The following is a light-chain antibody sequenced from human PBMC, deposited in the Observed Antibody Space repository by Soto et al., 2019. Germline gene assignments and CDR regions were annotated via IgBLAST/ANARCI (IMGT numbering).Light chain of an antibody. J-gene: IGLJ2*01. CDR3: AAWDDSLRAVV. V-gene: IGLV1-44*01. CDR1: TSNIGTYA. Sequence: QSVLTQSPSASGTPGQRVTISCSGSTSNIGTYAVNWYQQLPGTAPTLLIFRNHQRPSGVPDRFSGSKSGTSASLAISGPPSADEADYYCAAWDDSLRAVVFGGGTKLTVL. CDR2: RNH.